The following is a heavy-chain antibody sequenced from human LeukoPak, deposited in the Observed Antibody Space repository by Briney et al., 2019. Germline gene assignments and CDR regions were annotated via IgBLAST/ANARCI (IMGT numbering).Heavy chain of an antibody. J-gene: IGHJ6*02. CDR1: GGSVSSGSYY. D-gene: IGHD3-22*01. CDR2: IYYSGST. V-gene: IGHV4-61*01. CDR3: ARAVVYYDSSGYYYYYGMDV. Sequence: SETLSLTCTVSGGSVSSGSYYWSWIRQPPGKGLEWIGYIYYSGSTNYNPSLKSRVTISVDTSKNQFSPKLSSVTAADTAVYYCARAVVYYDSSGYYYYYGMDVWGRGTTVTVSS.